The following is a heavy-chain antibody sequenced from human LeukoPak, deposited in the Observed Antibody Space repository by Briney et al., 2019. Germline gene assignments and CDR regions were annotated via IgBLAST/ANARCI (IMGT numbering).Heavy chain of an antibody. V-gene: IGHV3-30*18. Sequence: GGSLRLSCAASGFTFSSYGMHWVRQAPGKGLEGVALISYDGSNKYYADSVKGRFTISRDNSKNTLYLQMNSLRAEDTAVYYCAKVSRYCSSTSCLYYYYFYGMDVWGQGTTVTVSS. J-gene: IGHJ6*02. D-gene: IGHD2-2*01. CDR3: AKVSRYCSSTSCLYYYYFYGMDV. CDR1: GFTFSSYG. CDR2: ISYDGSNK.